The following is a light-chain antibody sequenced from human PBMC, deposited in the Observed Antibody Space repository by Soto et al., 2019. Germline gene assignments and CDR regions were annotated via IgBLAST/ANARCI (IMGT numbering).Light chain of an antibody. Sequence: DIQMTQSPSSLSASVGDRVTITCQTSQEVRKYLCWYQQKARKAPKLLIYDASNLETGVPSRFRGSGSGTDVTFTISSLQPEDIATYYCQQRHNLPHTFGPGTNVDI. CDR1: QEVRKY. V-gene: IGKV1-33*01. CDR3: QQRHNLPHT. CDR2: DAS. J-gene: IGKJ3*01.